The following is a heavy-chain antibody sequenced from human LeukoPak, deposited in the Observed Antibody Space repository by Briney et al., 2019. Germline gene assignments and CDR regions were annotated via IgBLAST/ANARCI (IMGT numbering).Heavy chain of an antibody. CDR2: TYYRSTCYN. J-gene: IGHJ4*02. Sequence: SQTLSLTYAISGDSVSSNSAAWNGIRQSPPRGLEWLGRTYYRSTCYNAYPVSVSSRISITPDTSKNQFSLHLTSVTPEDTAVYYCAREAAGFTYWGQGTLVTVSS. V-gene: IGHV6-1*01. CDR3: AREAAGFTY. CDR1: GDSVSSNSAA. D-gene: IGHD6-13*01.